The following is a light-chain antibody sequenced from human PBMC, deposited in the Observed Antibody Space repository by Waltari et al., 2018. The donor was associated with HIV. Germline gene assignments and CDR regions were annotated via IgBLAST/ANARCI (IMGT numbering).Light chain of an antibody. CDR2: DDN. J-gene: IGLJ2*01. Sequence: QSVLTQPPSASGTLGQRVTISCSGRRSNIGSNSVNCSPQLPGTAPKLLISDDNRRPSGVPDRFSGSKSGTSASLAISGLQSEDEADYYCAAWDDNVNGLFGGGTKLTVL. CDR1: RSNIGSNS. V-gene: IGLV1-44*01. CDR3: AAWDDNVNGL.